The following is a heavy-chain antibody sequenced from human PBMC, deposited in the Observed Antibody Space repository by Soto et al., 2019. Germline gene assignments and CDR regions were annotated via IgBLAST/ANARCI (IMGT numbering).Heavy chain of an antibody. V-gene: IGHV4-30-2*01. CDR2: IYHSGST. CDR3: ARNEYSSGWYHFDY. CDR1: GGSISSGGYS. Sequence: SETLSLTCAVSGGSISSGGYSWSWIRQPPGKGLEWIGYIYHSGSTYYNPSLKSRVTISVDRSKNQFSLKLSSVTAADTAVYYCARNEYSSGWYHFDYWGQGTLVTVSS. D-gene: IGHD6-19*01. J-gene: IGHJ4*02.